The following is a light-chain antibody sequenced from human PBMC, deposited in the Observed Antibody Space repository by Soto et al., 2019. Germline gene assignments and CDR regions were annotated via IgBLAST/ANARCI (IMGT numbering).Light chain of an antibody. J-gene: IGLJ1*01. CDR2: DVS. CDR1: SRAVGGYNY. V-gene: IGLV2-14*03. CDR3: CSYTSGSTYV. Sequence: QSVLTPPVSLSGAPGQAITLSCPGNSRAVGGYNYVSWYQQHPGKAPKLMIYDVSNRPSGVSNRFSGSKSGNTASLTIFGLQAEDEADYYCCSYTSGSTYVFGTGTKVTVL.